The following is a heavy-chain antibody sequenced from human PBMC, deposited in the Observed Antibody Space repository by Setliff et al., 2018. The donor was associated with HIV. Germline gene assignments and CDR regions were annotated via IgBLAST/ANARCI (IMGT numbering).Heavy chain of an antibody. D-gene: IGHD5-12*01. CDR3: ARGEAEWLRYPGGDY. J-gene: IGHJ4*02. V-gene: IGHV1-18*01. CDR2: ISAYNGNT. CDR1: GYTFTSYG. Sequence: GASVKVSCKASGYTFTSYGISWVRQAPGQGLEWMGWISAYNGNTNYAQKLQGRVTMTTDTSTSTAYMELRSLRSDDTAVYYCARGEAEWLRYPGGDYWGQGTLVTVSS.